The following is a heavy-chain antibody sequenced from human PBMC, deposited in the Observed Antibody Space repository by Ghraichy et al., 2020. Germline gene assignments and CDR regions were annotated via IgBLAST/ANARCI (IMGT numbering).Heavy chain of an antibody. J-gene: IGHJ6*02. D-gene: IGHD3-3*01. Sequence: SETLSLTCTVHGGSISRYYWSWIRQQARSGPECTGRIYSSRSTNYNPSLKSRVTMSVDTSKNQFSLNLSSVTAADTAVYYCATLYYDFWSDFSTYNDDMDVWGQGTTVTVSS. CDR3: ATLYYDFWSDFSTYNDDMDV. CDR2: IYSSRST. V-gene: IGHV4-4*07. CDR1: GGSISRYY.